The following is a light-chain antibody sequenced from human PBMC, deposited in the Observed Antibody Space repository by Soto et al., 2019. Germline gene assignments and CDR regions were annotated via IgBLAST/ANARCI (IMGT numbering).Light chain of an antibody. J-gene: IGKJ1*01. Sequence: DVVMTQSPLSLSVTLGQPASISCRSSQGLVYSDGNTFLNWFHQRPGQSPRRLIYQVSNRDSGVPDRFSGSGSGTDYTLTISRVEAEEVGIYYCVQGTHWPWTFGQGTKVEIK. CDR1: QGLVYSDGNTF. CDR3: VQGTHWPWT. CDR2: QVS. V-gene: IGKV2-30*01.